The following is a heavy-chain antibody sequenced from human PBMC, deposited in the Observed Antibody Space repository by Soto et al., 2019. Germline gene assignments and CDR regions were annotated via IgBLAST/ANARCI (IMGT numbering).Heavy chain of an antibody. Sequence: GGSLRLSCAASGFTFSDYYMSWIRQAPGKGLEWVSYISSSSSYTNYADSMKGRFTISRDNAKNSLYLQMSSLRAEDTAVYYCAREVSRHTMDYWGQGTLVTVSS. CDR3: AREVSRHTMDY. J-gene: IGHJ4*02. V-gene: IGHV3-11*06. D-gene: IGHD3-10*01. CDR1: GFTFSDYY. CDR2: ISSSSSYT.